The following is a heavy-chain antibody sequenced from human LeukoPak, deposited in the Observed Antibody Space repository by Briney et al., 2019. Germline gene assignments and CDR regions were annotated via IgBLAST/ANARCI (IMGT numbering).Heavy chain of an antibody. Sequence: SETLSLTCTVSGGSISSYYWSWIRRSPGKGLEWIGYIYYSGSTNYNPSLKSRVTISVDTSTNQFSLKLSSVTAADTAVYFCARRVGSGWFDYWGQGTLVAVSS. CDR1: GGSISSYY. CDR3: ARRVGSGWFDY. V-gene: IGHV4-59*01. D-gene: IGHD6-19*01. J-gene: IGHJ4*02. CDR2: IYYSGST.